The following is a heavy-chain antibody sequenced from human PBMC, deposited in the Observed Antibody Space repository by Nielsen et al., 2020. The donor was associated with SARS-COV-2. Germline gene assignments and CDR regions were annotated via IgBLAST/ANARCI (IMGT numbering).Heavy chain of an antibody. CDR2: IWYDGSNK. CDR3: ARDLGGYFDY. Sequence: GESLKISCAASGFTFSSYGMHWVRQAPGKGLEWVAVIWYDGSNKYYADSVKGRFTISRDNAKNSLYLQMNSLRAEDTAVYYCARDLGGYFDYWGQGTLVTVSS. J-gene: IGHJ4*02. CDR1: GFTFSSYG. D-gene: IGHD2-15*01. V-gene: IGHV3-33*01.